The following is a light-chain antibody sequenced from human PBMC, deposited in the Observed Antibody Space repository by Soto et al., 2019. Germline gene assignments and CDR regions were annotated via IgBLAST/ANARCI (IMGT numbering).Light chain of an antibody. CDR1: SSDVGGYNY. CDR3: SSYTSSSLLV. J-gene: IGLJ1*01. CDR2: EVS. Sequence: QSALTQPPSVSGSPGQSITISCTGTSSDVGGYNYVSWYQQHPGKAPKLMIYEVSNRPSGVSNRFSGSKSGNTASLTISGLQAEDEADYYCSSYTSSSLLVFGTGTKVTVL. V-gene: IGLV2-14*01.